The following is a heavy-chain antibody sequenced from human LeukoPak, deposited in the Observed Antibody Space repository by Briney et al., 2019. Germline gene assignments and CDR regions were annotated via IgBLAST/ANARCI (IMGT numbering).Heavy chain of an antibody. D-gene: IGHD2-2*01. CDR3: TREARVGNWFDP. CDR1: GYTFTDYY. Sequence: ASVKVSCRASGYTFTDYYIHWVRQAPGQGLEWMGWINPDNGGTNYAQRFQGRVTMTRDTSIRTVYMDLSRLRSDDTAVFYCTREARVGNWFDPWGQGTQVTVSS. CDR2: INPDNGGT. J-gene: IGHJ5*02. V-gene: IGHV1-2*02.